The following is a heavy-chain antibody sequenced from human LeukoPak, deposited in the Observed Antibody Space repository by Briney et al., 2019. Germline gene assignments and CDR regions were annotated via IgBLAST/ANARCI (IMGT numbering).Heavy chain of an antibody. Sequence: PGGSLRLSCAASEFTFSTFWMSWVRQAPGKGLEWVANIKADGSVKHYVDSVEGCFSISRDNARSSLYLQMNSLRAEDTAVYYCVRDSDYQRNSGGLYAHYDALDIWGHGTMVTVSS. CDR1: EFTFSTFW. D-gene: IGHD2-21*01. CDR2: IKADGSVK. CDR3: VRDSDYQRNSGGLYAHYDALDI. J-gene: IGHJ3*02. V-gene: IGHV3-7*01.